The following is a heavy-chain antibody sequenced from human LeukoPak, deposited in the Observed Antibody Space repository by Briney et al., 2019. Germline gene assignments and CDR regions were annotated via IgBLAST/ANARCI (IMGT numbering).Heavy chain of an antibody. CDR3: ARHSRGFYYDSSGYDDAFDI. D-gene: IGHD3-22*01. CDR1: GGSISSSSYY. CDR2: IYYSGST. V-gene: IGHV4-39*01. J-gene: IGHJ3*02. Sequence: SETLSLTCTVSGGSISSSSYYWGWIRQPPGKGLEWIGSIYYSGSTYYNPSLKSRVTISVDTSKNQFSLKLSSVTAADTAVYYCARHSRGFYYDSSGYDDAFDIWGQGTMVTVSS.